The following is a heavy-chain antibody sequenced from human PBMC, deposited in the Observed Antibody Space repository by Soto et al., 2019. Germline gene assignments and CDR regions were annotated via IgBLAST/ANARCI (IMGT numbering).Heavy chain of an antibody. CDR2: ISYDGSNK. CDR1: GFTFSSYG. J-gene: IGHJ4*02. V-gene: IGHV3-30*18. D-gene: IGHD3-22*01. Sequence: GGSLRLSCAASGFTFSSYGMHWVRQAPGKGLEWVAVISYDGSNKYYVDSVKGRFTISRDNSKNTLYLQMNSLRAEDTAVYYCAKDLENYYDSSGSDYWGQGTLVTVSS. CDR3: AKDLENYYDSSGSDY.